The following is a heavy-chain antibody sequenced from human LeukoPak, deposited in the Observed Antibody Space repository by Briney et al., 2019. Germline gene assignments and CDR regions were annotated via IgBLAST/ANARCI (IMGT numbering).Heavy chain of an antibody. D-gene: IGHD4-23*01. J-gene: IGHJ4*02. CDR1: GFTFSSYG. Sequence: GGSLRLSCAASGFTFSSYGMSWVRQAPGKGLEWVSAISGSGGSTYYADSVKGRFTISRDNSKNTLYLQMNSLRAEDTAIYYCARGAHKRDDYGGFFDYWGQGTLVTVSS. CDR2: ISGSGGST. V-gene: IGHV3-23*01. CDR3: ARGAHKRDDYGGFFDY.